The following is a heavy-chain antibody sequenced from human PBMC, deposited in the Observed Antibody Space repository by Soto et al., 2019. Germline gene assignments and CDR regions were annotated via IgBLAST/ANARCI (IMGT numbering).Heavy chain of an antibody. V-gene: IGHV1-18*01. Sequence: QVQLVQSGAEVKKPGASVKVSCKASGYTFTSYGINWVRQAPGQGLEWMGWISVYNGNTNYAQKPQGRVTLTTDTPTSTAYMERRSLRSDDPAVYYCARGRLWGNSGSYSVDYWGQGTLVTVSS. CDR3: ARGRLWGNSGSYSVDY. CDR1: GYTFTSYG. D-gene: IGHD1-26*01. CDR2: ISVYNGNT. J-gene: IGHJ4*02.